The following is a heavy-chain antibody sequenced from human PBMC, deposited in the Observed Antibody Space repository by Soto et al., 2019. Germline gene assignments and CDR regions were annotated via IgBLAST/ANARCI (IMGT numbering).Heavy chain of an antibody. CDR1: GFTFSSYA. V-gene: IGHV3-23*01. J-gene: IGHJ3*02. D-gene: IGHD2-15*01. Sequence: EVQLLESGGGLVQPGGSLRLSCAASGFTFSSYAMSWVRQAPGKGLEWVSAISGSGGSTYYADSVKGRFTISRDNSKNSLYLQMNSLRAEDTAVYYCAKSHVVAATVPNDAFDIWGQGTMVTVSS. CDR3: AKSHVVAATVPNDAFDI. CDR2: ISGSGGST.